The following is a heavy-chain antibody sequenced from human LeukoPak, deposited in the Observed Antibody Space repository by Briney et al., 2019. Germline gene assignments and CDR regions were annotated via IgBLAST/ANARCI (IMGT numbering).Heavy chain of an antibody. V-gene: IGHV3-74*01. CDR2: INSDGSTT. CDR3: ARGYYSASRIDY. CDR1: GLTYSSFW. D-gene: IGHD2-2*01. Sequence: GGSLRLSCAASGLTYSSFWMHWVRRAPGKGLEWVSRINSDGSTTTYADSVKGRLTISRDNAKNTLYLQMNSLRAEDTAVYYCARGYYSASRIDYWGQGALVTISS. J-gene: IGHJ4*02.